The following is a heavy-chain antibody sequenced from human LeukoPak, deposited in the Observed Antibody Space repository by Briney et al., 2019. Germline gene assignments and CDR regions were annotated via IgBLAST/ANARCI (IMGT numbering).Heavy chain of an antibody. Sequence: GGSLRVFCAASGFTFISYWMSWVRQAPGKGLEGVANIKQDGSEKYYVDSVKGRFTISRDNAKNSLYLQMNSLRAEDTAVYYCARDLGMATITGDWYFDLWGRGALVTVSS. D-gene: IGHD5-24*01. J-gene: IGHJ2*01. CDR2: IKQDGSEK. V-gene: IGHV3-7*01. CDR3: ARDLGMATITGDWYFDL. CDR1: GFTFISYW.